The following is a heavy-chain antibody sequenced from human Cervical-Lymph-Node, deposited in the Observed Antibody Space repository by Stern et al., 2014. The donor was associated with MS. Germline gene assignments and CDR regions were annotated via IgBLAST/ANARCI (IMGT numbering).Heavy chain of an antibody. CDR3: ARASGTYAVYYYNYGMDV. D-gene: IGHD1-26*01. CDR1: GGSISSDGYY. Sequence: QVQLQESGPGLVKPSQTLSLTCTVSGGSISSDGYYWSWIRQHPGNGLEWIGYIHYSGSTYYNSSLKSRLTISVDTSKNQFSLRLNSVTAADTAVYYCARASGTYAVYYYNYGMDVWGEGTTVTVSS. CDR2: IHYSGST. J-gene: IGHJ6*04. V-gene: IGHV4-31*03.